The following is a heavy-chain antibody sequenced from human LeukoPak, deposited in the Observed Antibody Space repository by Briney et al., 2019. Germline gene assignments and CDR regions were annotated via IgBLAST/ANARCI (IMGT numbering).Heavy chain of an antibody. CDR2: ISYDGSDR. CDR1: GFTFSNFA. CDR3: ARDLYGDNWFDT. Sequence: PGRSLRLSCAASGFTFSNFAMHWVRQAPGKGLDWVTLISYDGSDRYYADSVKGRFTISRDNSKNTLYLQMDSLTSEDTAIYYCARDLYGDNWFDTWGQGTLVTVSS. J-gene: IGHJ5*02. V-gene: IGHV3-30*04. D-gene: IGHD3-10*01.